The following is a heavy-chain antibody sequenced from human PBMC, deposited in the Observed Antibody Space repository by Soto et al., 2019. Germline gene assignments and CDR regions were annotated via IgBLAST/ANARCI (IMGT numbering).Heavy chain of an antibody. D-gene: IGHD6-19*01. J-gene: IGHJ4*03. CDR2: IYHGGTT. CDR1: GDSISSGSY. Sequence: SETLSLTCTVSGDSISSGSYWGWIRQPPGEGPEWIASIYHGGTTFYNPSLKSRISISVDTSRNQFSLRLTSVTAADTATYYCARVHVMVVAGSTFDYWGPGTLVTVSS. CDR3: ARVHVMVVAGSTFDY. V-gene: IGHV4-38-2*02.